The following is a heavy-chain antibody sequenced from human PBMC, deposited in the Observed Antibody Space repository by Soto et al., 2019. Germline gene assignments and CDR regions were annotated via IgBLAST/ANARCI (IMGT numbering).Heavy chain of an antibody. CDR1: GFTFNNYA. D-gene: IGHD3-10*01. V-gene: IGHV3-23*01. Sequence: EVHLLESGGGLVQPGGSLRLSCAASGFTFNNYAMSWVRQAPGKGLEWVSAISGSGGGTEYADSVKGRFTISRDKVKNTVYLQMNSLRAEDTAVYYCARDPADLGSGSDTNGLAVWGQGPTVTVSS. J-gene: IGHJ6*02. CDR2: ISGSGGGT. CDR3: ARDPADLGSGSDTNGLAV.